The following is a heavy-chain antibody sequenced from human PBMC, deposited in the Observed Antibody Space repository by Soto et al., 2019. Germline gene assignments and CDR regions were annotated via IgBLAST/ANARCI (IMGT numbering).Heavy chain of an antibody. J-gene: IGHJ4*02. Sequence: SETLSLTCIVSGESISSSSYYWGWIRQPPGKGLEWIGSIYYSGRTYYNPSFKSRVTISIDTSKSQFSLKLSSVTATDTAVYYCARQRTTVVTQAYFDHWGQGALVTVSS. CDR3: ARQRTTVVTQAYFDH. D-gene: IGHD2-21*02. V-gene: IGHV4-39*01. CDR2: IYYSGRT. CDR1: GESISSSSYY.